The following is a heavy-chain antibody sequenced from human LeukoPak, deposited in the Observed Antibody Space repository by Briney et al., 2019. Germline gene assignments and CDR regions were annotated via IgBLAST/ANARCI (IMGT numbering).Heavy chain of an antibody. Sequence: ASVTVSCKASGYIFINYGFSWVRQARGQGLEWMGWISAHTGNTNYAQNLQGRVTMTTNTSTSTANTELRRLRSDNTAVNYCVRGTLTDYGVGPDLWGQGTLVTVSS. CDR2: ISAHTGNT. V-gene: IGHV1-18*01. D-gene: IGHD3-3*01. J-gene: IGHJ5*02. CDR1: GYIFINYG. CDR3: VRGTLTDYGVGPDL.